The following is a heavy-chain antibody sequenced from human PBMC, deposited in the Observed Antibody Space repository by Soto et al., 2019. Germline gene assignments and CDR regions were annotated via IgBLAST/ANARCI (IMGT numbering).Heavy chain of an antibody. D-gene: IGHD6-13*01. J-gene: IGHJ6*02. CDR2: IWYDGSNK. Sequence: QVQLVESGGGVVQPGRSLRLSCAASGFTFSSYGMHWVRQAPGKGLEWVAVIWYDGSNKYYADSVKGRFTISRDNSKNTLYLQMNSLRAEDTAVYYCARDWVGAAAEGGYYYYGMDVWGQGTTVTVSS. CDR1: GFTFSSYG. CDR3: ARDWVGAAAEGGYYYYGMDV. V-gene: IGHV3-33*01.